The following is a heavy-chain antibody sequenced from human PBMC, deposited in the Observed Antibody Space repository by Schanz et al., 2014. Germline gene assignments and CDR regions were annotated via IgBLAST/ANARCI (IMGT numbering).Heavy chain of an antibody. CDR1: GYTFTSYD. Sequence: QVQLVQSGAELRKPGTSVRVSCKASGYTFTSYDFNWVRQAPGQGLEWMGWMNPDSGNTGYAQKFQGRVTMTRNTSISTAYMELSSLRSEDTAVYYCAKAKSGAHGAFDIWGQGTMVTVSS. V-gene: IGHV1-8*01. J-gene: IGHJ3*02. CDR3: AKAKSGAHGAFDI. CDR2: MNPDSGNT. D-gene: IGHD3-10*01.